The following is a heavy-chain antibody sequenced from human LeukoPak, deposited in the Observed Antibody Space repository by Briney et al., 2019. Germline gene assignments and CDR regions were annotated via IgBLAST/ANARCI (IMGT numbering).Heavy chain of an antibody. CDR2: IYYSGST. V-gene: IGHV4-39*01. D-gene: IGHD3-10*01. Sequence: SETLSLTCTVSDGSISSSSCYWGWIRQPPGKGLEWIGSIYYSGSTYHNPSLKSRVTISVDTSRNQFSLKLKSVTAADTAVYYCARCGMPYSYVSGNFDYWGQGTLVTVSS. CDR1: DGSISSSSCY. J-gene: IGHJ4*02. CDR3: ARCGMPYSYVSGNFDY.